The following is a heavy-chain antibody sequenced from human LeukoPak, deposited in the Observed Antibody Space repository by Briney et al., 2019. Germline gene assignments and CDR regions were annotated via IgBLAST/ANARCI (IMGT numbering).Heavy chain of an antibody. V-gene: IGHV3-20*04. D-gene: IGHD2-2*01. J-gene: IGHJ4*02. CDR1: GFTFDNYG. CDR2: INWNGGST. Sequence: PGGSLRLSCAASGFTFDNYGMSWVRQAPGKGLEWVSGINWNGGSTGYADSVKGRFTISRDNAKNSLYLQMNSLRAEDTALYYCARSIVVPAAINSYYFDYWGQGTLVTVSS. CDR3: ARSIVVPAAINSYYFDY.